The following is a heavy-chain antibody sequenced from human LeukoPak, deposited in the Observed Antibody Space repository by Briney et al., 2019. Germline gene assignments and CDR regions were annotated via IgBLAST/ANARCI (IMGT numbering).Heavy chain of an antibody. J-gene: IGHJ3*02. CDR3: AKDLRFGGATAFGI. Sequence: GGALRVSCAASGFTFSSYAMSWVRPAPGKGLKWVSAISGSGGSTDYADSVKGGFTISRDNSKNTLYLQMNSLRAEDTALYYCAKDLRFGGATAFGIWGQGTMVTVSS. D-gene: IGHD3-16*01. CDR1: GFTFSSYA. V-gene: IGHV3-23*01. CDR2: ISGSGGST.